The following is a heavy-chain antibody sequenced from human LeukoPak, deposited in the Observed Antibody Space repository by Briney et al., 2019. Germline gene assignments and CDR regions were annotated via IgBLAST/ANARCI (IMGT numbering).Heavy chain of an antibody. CDR2: ISGSGGST. CDR1: GFTFSSYA. Sequence: SGGSLRLSCAASGFTFSSYAMSWVRQAPGKGLEWVSAISGSGGSTYYADSVKGRFTISRDNSKNTLYLQMNSLRAEDTAVYYCAKALRDCSSTSCQAPYYYYGMDVWGQGTTVTVSS. D-gene: IGHD2-2*01. V-gene: IGHV3-23*01. CDR3: AKALRDCSSTSCQAPYYYYGMDV. J-gene: IGHJ6*02.